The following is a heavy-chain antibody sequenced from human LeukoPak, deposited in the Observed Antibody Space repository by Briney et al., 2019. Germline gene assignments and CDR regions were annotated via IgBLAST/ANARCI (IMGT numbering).Heavy chain of an antibody. CDR1: GFTFSNYW. Sequence: PGGSLRLSCAASGFTFSNYWMHWVRQAPGKELVWVSRINTDGSRTTYADSVRGRFTISRDNAKNTLYLQMNTLRAEDTAVYYCARSAGMVDYWGQGALVTASS. V-gene: IGHV3-74*01. J-gene: IGHJ4*02. CDR2: INTDGSRT. CDR3: ARSAGMVDY.